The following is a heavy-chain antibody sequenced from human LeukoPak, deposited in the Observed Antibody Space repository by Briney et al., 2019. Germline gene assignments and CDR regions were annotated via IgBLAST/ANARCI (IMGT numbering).Heavy chain of an antibody. Sequence: GGSLRLSCAAPGFTFDDYVMSWVRQAPGKGLEWVSGINWHGGGIGYADSVKGRFTISRDNAKNSLYLQMNSLRAEDTAFYYCARELGYCSGGSCYFPFDYWGQGTLVTVSS. J-gene: IGHJ4*02. CDR2: INWHGGGI. D-gene: IGHD2-15*01. CDR1: GFTFDDYV. V-gene: IGHV3-20*04. CDR3: ARELGYCSGGSCYFPFDY.